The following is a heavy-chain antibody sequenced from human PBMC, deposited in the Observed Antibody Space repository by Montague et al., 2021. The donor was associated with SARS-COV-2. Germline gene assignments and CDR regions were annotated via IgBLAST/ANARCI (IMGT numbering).Heavy chain of an antibody. CDR3: ARLRDGVVPSPILGIGPYFTYYYMDV. D-gene: IGHD2-15*01. V-gene: IGHV4-34*01. Sequence: SETLSLTCAVHGGSFSGYYWNWIRQRPGKGLEWIGGINHGGSTNYNPSLKNRLTISADTSKNQFSLKLTSVAATDTAVYYCARLRDGVVPSPILGIGPYFTYYYMDVWGKGTTVTVSS. CDR1: GGSFSGYY. J-gene: IGHJ6*03. CDR2: INHGGST.